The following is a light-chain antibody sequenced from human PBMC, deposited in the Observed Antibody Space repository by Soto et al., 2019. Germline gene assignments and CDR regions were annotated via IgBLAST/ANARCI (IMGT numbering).Light chain of an antibody. Sequence: IQLTQSPSSLPASVGDRVTITCRASQGITTYLAWHQQKPGKAPKLLIYAASALQSGVPSRFSGSGSGTDFTLTISSLQPEDFATYYCLQINSYPYTFGQGTKLEIK. CDR2: AAS. CDR3: LQINSYPYT. J-gene: IGKJ2*01. CDR1: QGITTY. V-gene: IGKV1-9*01.